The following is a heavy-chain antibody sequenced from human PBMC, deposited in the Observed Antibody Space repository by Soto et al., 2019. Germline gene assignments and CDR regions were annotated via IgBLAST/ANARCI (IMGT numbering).Heavy chain of an antibody. D-gene: IGHD6-19*01. CDR3: AKGGRQWLVTSDFNY. CDR1: GGSISSYY. Sequence: SETLSLTCTVSGGSISSYYWSWIRQPPGKGLEWIGYIYYSGSTYHNPPLKRRVTTSIDMSKNQFSLKLSSVTAADTAVYYCAKGGRQWLVTSDFNYWGQGALVTVSS. V-gene: IGHV4-59*04. J-gene: IGHJ4*02. CDR2: IYYSGST.